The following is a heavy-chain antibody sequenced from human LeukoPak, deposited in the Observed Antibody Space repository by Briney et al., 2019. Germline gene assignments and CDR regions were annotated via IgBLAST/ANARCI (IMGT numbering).Heavy chain of an antibody. D-gene: IGHD1-26*01. J-gene: IGHJ3*02. CDR3: ARDLGEWELLNAFDI. CDR2: ISSSSSYI. CDR1: GFTFSSYS. V-gene: IGHV3-21*01. Sequence: SGGSLRLSCAASGFTFSSYSMNWVRQAPGKGLEWVSSISSSSSYIYYADSVKGRFTISRDNAKNSLYLQMNSLRAEDTAVYYCARDLGEWELLNAFDIWGKGTMVTVSS.